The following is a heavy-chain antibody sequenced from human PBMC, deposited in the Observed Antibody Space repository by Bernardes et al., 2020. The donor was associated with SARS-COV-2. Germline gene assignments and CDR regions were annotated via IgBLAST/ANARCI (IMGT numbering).Heavy chain of an antibody. Sequence: SLRLSCAAAEFSFGRYRMNWVRQAPGKGLEWVSTITTTNGYIYYSDSVKGRFTISRDNAKNSLYLQMNSLRVEDTAVYYCARTALDGWSYYFDYWGQGTLVTVSS. CDR2: ITTTNGYI. CDR3: ARTALDGWSYYFDY. V-gene: IGHV3-21*01. D-gene: IGHD6-19*01. CDR1: EFSFGRYR. J-gene: IGHJ4*02.